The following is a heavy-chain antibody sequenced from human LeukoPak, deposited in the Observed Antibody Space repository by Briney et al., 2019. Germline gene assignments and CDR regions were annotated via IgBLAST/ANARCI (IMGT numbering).Heavy chain of an antibody. CDR2: LWYDGSNK. D-gene: IGHD5-24*01. V-gene: IGHV3-33*01. J-gene: IGHJ4*02. CDR1: GFTFSSYA. CDR3: SRGIDGYDSIVDY. Sequence: GGSLRLSCAASGFTFSSYAMHWVHQAPGKGLEWVAVLWYDGSNKYYADSVKGRFTISRDNSKNTLYLQMNSLRVEDTAVYYCSRGIDGYDSIVDYWGQGTLVTVSS.